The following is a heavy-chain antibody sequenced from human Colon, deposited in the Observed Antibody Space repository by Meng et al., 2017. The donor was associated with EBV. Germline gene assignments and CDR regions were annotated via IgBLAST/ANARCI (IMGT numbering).Heavy chain of an antibody. V-gene: IGHV4-34*02. D-gene: IGHD3-10*01. CDR1: GGSFSGNY. J-gene: IGHJ5*02. Sequence: QGQLQQWGAGLLKPSENLSLPCAVYGGSFSGNYWTWIRQPPGKGLEWIGEINHSGSTNYNPSLKSRVTISVDTSKNQFSLKLSSVTAADTAVYYCARGLAWFRELLSINWFDPWGQGTLVTVSS. CDR2: INHSGST. CDR3: ARGLAWFRELLSINWFDP.